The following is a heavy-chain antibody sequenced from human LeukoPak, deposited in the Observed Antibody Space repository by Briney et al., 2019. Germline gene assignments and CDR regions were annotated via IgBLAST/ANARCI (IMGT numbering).Heavy chain of an antibody. CDR1: GFTFDDYA. V-gene: IGHV3-9*01. J-gene: IGHJ4*02. CDR3: AKAGSSGYYLDY. CDR2: ISWNSGSI. Sequence: GGSLRLSCAASGFTFDDYAMHWVRQAPGKGLEWVSGISWNSGSIGYVDSVKGRFTISRDNAKNSLYLQMNSLRAEDTALYYCAKAGSSGYYLDYWGQGTLVTVSS. D-gene: IGHD3-22*01.